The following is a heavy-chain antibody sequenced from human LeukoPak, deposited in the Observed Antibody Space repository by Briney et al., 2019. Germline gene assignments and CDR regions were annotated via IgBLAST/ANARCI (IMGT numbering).Heavy chain of an antibody. Sequence: SETLSLTCTVSGGSIFSYYWSWIRQPAGKGLEWIGRINTSGNTNYNSSLKSRVTMSVDMSKNHFSLNLRSVTAADTAIYYCAREGTVRWFDPWGQGTLVTVYS. CDR3: AREGTVRWFDP. CDR2: INTSGNT. CDR1: GGSIFSYY. J-gene: IGHJ5*02. V-gene: IGHV4-4*07. D-gene: IGHD1-14*01.